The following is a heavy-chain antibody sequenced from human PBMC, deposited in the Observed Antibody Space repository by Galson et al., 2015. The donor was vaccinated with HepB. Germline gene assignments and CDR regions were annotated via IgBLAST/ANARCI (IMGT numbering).Heavy chain of an antibody. V-gene: IGHV1-46*03. J-gene: IGHJ5*02. Sequence: SVKVSCKASGYTFTSYYMHWVRQAPGQGLEWMGIINPSGGSTSYAQKFQGRVTMTRDTSTSTVYMELSSLRSEDTAVYYCARVTGTKGGWFDPWGQGTLVTVSS. CDR1: GYTFTSYY. CDR3: ARVTGTKGGWFDP. D-gene: IGHD1-1*01. CDR2: INPSGGST.